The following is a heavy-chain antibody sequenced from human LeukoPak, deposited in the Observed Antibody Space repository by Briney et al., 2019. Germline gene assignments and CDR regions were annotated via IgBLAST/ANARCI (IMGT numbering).Heavy chain of an antibody. J-gene: IGHJ4*02. CDR1: GFTVSSTH. V-gene: IGHV3-53*01. D-gene: IGHD3-22*01. Sequence: GGSLRLSCAASGFTVSSTHMVWVRQAPGKGLEWVSVTYTGGNSHYAGSVKGRFIISRDISKNTLYLQMNSLRAEDTAVYYCAKDRSPYYYDSSGYYLGGQGTLVTVSS. CDR2: TYTGGNS. CDR3: AKDRSPYYYDSSGYYL.